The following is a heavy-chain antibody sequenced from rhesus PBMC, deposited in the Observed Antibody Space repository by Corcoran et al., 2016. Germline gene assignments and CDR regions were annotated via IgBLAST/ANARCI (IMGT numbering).Heavy chain of an antibody. Sequence: EVQLVESGGGLVQPGGSLRLSCAASGFTFSDYYMSWVRQSPGKGLEWVSSISSASSYIYYADSVKGRFTISRDNAKNSLSLQMNSLKTEDTAVYYCTRGIAAAGIFDYWGQGVLVTVSS. CDR1: GFTFSDYY. J-gene: IGHJ4*01. CDR3: TRGIAAAGIFDY. D-gene: IGHD6-25*01. V-gene: IGHV3S16*01. CDR2: ISSASSYI.